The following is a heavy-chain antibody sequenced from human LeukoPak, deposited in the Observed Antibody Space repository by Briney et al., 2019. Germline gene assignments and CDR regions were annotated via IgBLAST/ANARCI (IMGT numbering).Heavy chain of an antibody. Sequence: SETLSLTCTVSGGSISSGGYYWSWIRQPAGKGLEWIGRVSTSGSTTYNPSLKGRVIMSVDTSKNQFSLRLTSVTAADTALYYCASQHISAWYYNALEIWGHGTKVTVSS. J-gene: IGHJ3*02. D-gene: IGHD6-13*01. CDR3: ASQHISAWYYNALEI. CDR2: VSTSGST. V-gene: IGHV4-61*02. CDR1: GGSISSGGYY.